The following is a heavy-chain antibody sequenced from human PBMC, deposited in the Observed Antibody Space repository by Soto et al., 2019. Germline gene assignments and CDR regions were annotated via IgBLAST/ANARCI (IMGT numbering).Heavy chain of an antibody. CDR1: GGSVNSGSYY. V-gene: IGHV4-61*01. CDR2: VFYTGST. Sequence: PSETLSLTCPVSGGSVNSGSYYWNWIRQPPGKGLEWIGFVFYTGSTNYNPSLKSRVTIFVDTSKNQFSLKLTSVTAADTAVYFCARENRYYYGSGSYDFWGQGTLVTVSS. J-gene: IGHJ4*02. CDR3: ARENRYYYGSGSYDF. D-gene: IGHD3-10*01.